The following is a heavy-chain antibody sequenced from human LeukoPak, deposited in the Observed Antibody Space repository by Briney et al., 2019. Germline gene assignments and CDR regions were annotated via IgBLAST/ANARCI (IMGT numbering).Heavy chain of an antibody. Sequence: GGSLRLSCAASGFTFSSYAMHWVRQAPGEGLEWVAVISYDGSNKYYADSVKGRFTISRDNSKNTLYLQMNSLRAEDTAVYYCARDDRMGYWGQGTLVTVSS. V-gene: IGHV3-30*01. CDR3: ARDDRMGY. CDR2: ISYDGSNK. CDR1: GFTFSSYA. J-gene: IGHJ4*02. D-gene: IGHD3-16*01.